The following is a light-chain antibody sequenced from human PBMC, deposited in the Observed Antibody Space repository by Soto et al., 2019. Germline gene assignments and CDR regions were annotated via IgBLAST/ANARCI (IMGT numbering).Light chain of an antibody. V-gene: IGKV3-20*01. CDR3: YQYGSSRST. CDR1: QSVSSSY. J-gene: IGKJ2*02. CDR2: GAS. Sequence: EIVLTQSPATLSLSPGERATLSCRASQSVSSSYLAWYQQTPGPAPSLLIYGASSRATSIPDRYSGSGSGTDFTLTIIRLEPEDFSVYYCYQYGSSRSTFGQGTKVEIK.